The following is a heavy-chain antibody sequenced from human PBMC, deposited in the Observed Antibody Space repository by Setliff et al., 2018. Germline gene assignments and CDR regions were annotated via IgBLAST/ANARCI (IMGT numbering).Heavy chain of an antibody. CDR3: ARHIWGAKMQLPHDPFDI. J-gene: IGHJ3*02. Sequence: PSETLSLTCTVYGGSFSDYYWGWIRQPPGRGLEWIGSMYHSGSTYYSPSLESRVTISVDMSKNHLSLKLSSVTAADTAVYYCARHIWGAKMQLPHDPFDIWGQGTPVTVSS. D-gene: IGHD2-2*01. CDR1: GGSFSDYY. CDR2: MYHSGST. V-gene: IGHV4-38-2*02.